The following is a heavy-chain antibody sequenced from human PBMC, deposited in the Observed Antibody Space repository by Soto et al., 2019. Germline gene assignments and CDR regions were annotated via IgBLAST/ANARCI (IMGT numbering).Heavy chain of an antibody. CDR2: ISGSGGST. Sequence: GGSLRLSCAASGFTFSSYAMSWVRQAPGKGLEWVSAISGSGGSTYYADSVKGRFTISRDNSKNTLYLQMNSLRAEDTAVYYFANLGEYSYGYLDYWGQGTLVTVSS. CDR3: ANLGEYSYGYLDY. CDR1: GFTFSSYA. D-gene: IGHD5-18*01. J-gene: IGHJ4*02. V-gene: IGHV3-23*01.